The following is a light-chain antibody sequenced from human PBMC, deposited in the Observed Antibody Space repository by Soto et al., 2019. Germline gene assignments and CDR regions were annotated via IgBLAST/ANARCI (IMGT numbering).Light chain of an antibody. CDR3: SSHAGSSQVV. CDR2: DVY. J-gene: IGLJ2*01. CDR1: SSDVGRHDH. V-gene: IGLV2-14*03. Sequence: QSVLTQPASVSGSPGQSITISCTGTSSDVGRHDHVSWYQQHPGKAPKLMIYDVYNRPSGVSSRFSGSKSGNTASLTISGLQAEDEADYHCSSHAGSSQVVFGGGTKLPS.